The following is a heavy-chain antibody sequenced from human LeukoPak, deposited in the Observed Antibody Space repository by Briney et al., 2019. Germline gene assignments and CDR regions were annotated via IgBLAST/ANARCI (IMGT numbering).Heavy chain of an antibody. D-gene: IGHD3-10*01. Sequence: ASVKVSCKASGYTFTSYYMHWVRQALGQGLEWMGIINPSGGSTSYAQKFQGRVTITADKSTSTAYMELSSLRSEDTAVYYCARGFHRLYGSGNYYNPEFDYWGQGTLVTVSS. J-gene: IGHJ4*02. V-gene: IGHV1-46*01. CDR1: GYTFTSYY. CDR3: ARGFHRLYGSGNYYNPEFDY. CDR2: INPSGGST.